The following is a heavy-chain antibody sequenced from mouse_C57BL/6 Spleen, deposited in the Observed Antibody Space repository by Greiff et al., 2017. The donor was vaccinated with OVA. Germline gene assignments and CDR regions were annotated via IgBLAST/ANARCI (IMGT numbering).Heavy chain of an antibody. D-gene: IGHD1-1*01. CDR1: GYTFTSYW. CDR3: ARDFPLDGSSFYAMDY. V-gene: IGHV1-59*01. CDR2: IDPSDSYT. Sequence: QVQLQQPGAELVRPGTSVKLSCKASGYTFTSYWMHWVKQRPGQGLEWIGVIDPSDSYTNYNQKFKGKATLTVDTSSSTAYMQLSSLTSEDSAVYYCARDFPLDGSSFYAMDYWGQGTSVTVSS. J-gene: IGHJ4*01.